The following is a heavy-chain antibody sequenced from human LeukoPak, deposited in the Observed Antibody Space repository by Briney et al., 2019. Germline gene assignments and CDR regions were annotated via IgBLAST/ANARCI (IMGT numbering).Heavy chain of an antibody. CDR2: FNPNSGGT. Sequence: GASVKVSCKASGYTFTGYYMHWVRQAPGQGLEWMGWFNPNSGGTNYPQKFQGRVTMTRDTSISTAYMELSRLRSDDTAVYYCARDSGYCSSTSCYVWFDPWGQGTLVTVSS. J-gene: IGHJ5*02. D-gene: IGHD2-2*01. CDR1: GYTFTGYY. CDR3: ARDSGYCSSTSCYVWFDP. V-gene: IGHV1-2*02.